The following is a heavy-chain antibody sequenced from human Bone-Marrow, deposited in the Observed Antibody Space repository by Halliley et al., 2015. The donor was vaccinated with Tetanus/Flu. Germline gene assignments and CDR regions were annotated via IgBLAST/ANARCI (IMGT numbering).Heavy chain of an antibody. V-gene: IGHV4-39*01. CDR1: GGSISSSSYY. CDR3: ARRLGYCSSTSCNFDY. D-gene: IGHD2-2*01. Sequence: TLSLTCTTSGGSISSSSYYWGWVRQPPGKGLEWIGSIYYNGNPFYKPSLKSRVTISVDTSKNQFSLKLRYVTAADSSVYYCARRLGYCSSTSCNFDYWGQGTLVTVSS. CDR2: IYYNGNP. J-gene: IGHJ4*02.